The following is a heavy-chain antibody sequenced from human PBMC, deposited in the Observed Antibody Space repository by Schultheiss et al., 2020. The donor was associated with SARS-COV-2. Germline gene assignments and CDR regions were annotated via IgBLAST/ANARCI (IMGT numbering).Heavy chain of an antibody. CDR3: ARGQQWLAKDFDY. Sequence: GGSLRLSCAVSGVTFSSYGMHWVRQSPGKGLEWVAFIWYDGSKTYYADSVKGRFTISRDNSKDTLYLQMNSMRDEDTAVYYCARGQQWLAKDFDYWGQGTLVTVS. V-gene: IGHV3-33*01. CDR1: GVTFSSYG. J-gene: IGHJ4*02. CDR2: IWYDGSKT. D-gene: IGHD6-19*01.